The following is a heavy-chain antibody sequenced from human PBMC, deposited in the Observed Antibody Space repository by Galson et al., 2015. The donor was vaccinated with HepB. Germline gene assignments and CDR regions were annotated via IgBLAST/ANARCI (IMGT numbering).Heavy chain of an antibody. Sequence: SLRLSCAASGFIFSSYAMTWVRRAPGKGLEWVSSMSASGGTYYAHSVKGRFTFSRDTSKNTLYLQMNSLTAEDTALYHCAHGGGDYYYYGMDVWGQGTTVTVSS. CDR2: MSASGGT. CDR3: AHGGGDYYYYGMDV. CDR1: GFIFSSYA. V-gene: IGHV3-23*01. D-gene: IGHD3-10*01. J-gene: IGHJ6*02.